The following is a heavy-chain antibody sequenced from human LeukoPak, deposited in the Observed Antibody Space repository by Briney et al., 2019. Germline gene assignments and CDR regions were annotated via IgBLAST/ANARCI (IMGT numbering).Heavy chain of an antibody. CDR1: GGSISSSSYN. D-gene: IGHD4-17*01. CDR2: IYYSGST. J-gene: IGHJ4*02. CDR3: AREPSHLRAIDY. V-gene: IGHV4-39*02. Sequence: ASETLSLTCTVSGGSISSSSYNWGWIRQPPGKGLEWIGSIYYSGSTYYSPSLKSRVTISVDTSKNQFSLKLSSVTAADTAVYYCAREPSHLRAIDYWGQGTLVTVSS.